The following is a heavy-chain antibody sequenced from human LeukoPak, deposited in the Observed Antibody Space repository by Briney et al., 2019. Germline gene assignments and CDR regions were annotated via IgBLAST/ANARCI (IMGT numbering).Heavy chain of an antibody. CDR3: VRDGNYYDSSGTLSDY. Sequence: VSVKVSCKASGYTFITSGISWVRQAPGQGLEWMGWISAYNGNAVYVPKFQGRVTMTTDTSTSTAYMELGSLRSDDTAVYYCVRDGNYYDSSGTLSDYWGQGTLVTVSS. J-gene: IGHJ4*02. D-gene: IGHD3-22*01. V-gene: IGHV1-18*01. CDR2: ISAYNGNA. CDR1: GYTFITSG.